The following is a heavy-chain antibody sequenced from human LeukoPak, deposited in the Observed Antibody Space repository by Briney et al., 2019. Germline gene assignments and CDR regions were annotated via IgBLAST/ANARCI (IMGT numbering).Heavy chain of an antibody. V-gene: IGHV3-23*01. CDR1: GFTFSSYA. Sequence: GGSLRLSCAASGFTFSSYAMSWVRQAPGKGLEWVSAISGGGGSTYYADSVKGRFTISRDNSKNTLYLQMNSLRAEDTAVYYCAKDMGARGLFDYWGQGTLVTVSS. CDR3: AKDMGARGLFDY. CDR2: ISGGGGST. J-gene: IGHJ4*02. D-gene: IGHD1-26*01.